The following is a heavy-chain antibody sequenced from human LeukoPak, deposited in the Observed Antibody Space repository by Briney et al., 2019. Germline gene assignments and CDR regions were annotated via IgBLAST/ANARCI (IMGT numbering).Heavy chain of an antibody. CDR2: IYSGGST. D-gene: IGHD4-17*01. CDR3: AATTVTTNYYYGMDV. CDR1: GFTVGSNY. J-gene: IGHJ6*02. V-gene: IGHV3-53*04. Sequence: GGSLRLSCAASGFTVGSNYMSWVRQAPGKGLEWVSVIYSGGSTYYADSVKGRFTISRHNSKNTLYLQMNSLRAEDTAVYYCAATTVTTNYYYGMDVWGQGTTVTVPS.